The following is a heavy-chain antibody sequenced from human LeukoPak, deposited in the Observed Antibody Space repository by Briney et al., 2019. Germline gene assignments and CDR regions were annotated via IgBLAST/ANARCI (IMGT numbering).Heavy chain of an antibody. J-gene: IGHJ4*02. Sequence: SETLSLTCTVSGGSISSYYWSWIRQPPGKGLEYIGYIYYSGSTNYNPSLQRRVTISVDTSKNQFSLKLSSVTTADTAVYYCARMYSSSPYYFDYWGQGTLVTVSS. CDR2: IYYSGST. V-gene: IGHV4-59*01. D-gene: IGHD6-6*01. CDR3: ARMYSSSPYYFDY. CDR1: GGSISSYY.